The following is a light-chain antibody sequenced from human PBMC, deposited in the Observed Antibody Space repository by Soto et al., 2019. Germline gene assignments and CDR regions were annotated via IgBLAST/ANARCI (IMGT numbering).Light chain of an antibody. J-gene: IGKJ4*01. CDR1: QGIRND. V-gene: IGKV1-6*01. Sequence: AIQMTQSPSSLSASVGDRVTITCRASQGIRNDLGWYQQKPGKAPKLLIYAASTLQSGVPSRFSGSGSDTDFTLTIGSLQPEDFATYYCLQDYDYPLTFGGGTKVEIK. CDR3: LQDYDYPLT. CDR2: AAS.